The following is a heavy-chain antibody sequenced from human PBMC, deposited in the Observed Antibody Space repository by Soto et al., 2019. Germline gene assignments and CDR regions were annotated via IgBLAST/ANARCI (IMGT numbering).Heavy chain of an antibody. CDR2: LYYSGST. J-gene: IGHJ2*01. CDR3: ARGSEDYNGWYSDL. Sequence: QVQLQESGPGLVKPSETLSLTCNVSGGSLRGYYWNWIRQPPGKGLEWIGYLYYSGSTNYNPSLESRVTISVDTSKNQLSLELTSVTAADTAVYYCARGSEDYNGWYSDLWGRCTPVTVSS. CDR1: GGSLRGYY. V-gene: IGHV4-59*03. D-gene: IGHD4-4*01.